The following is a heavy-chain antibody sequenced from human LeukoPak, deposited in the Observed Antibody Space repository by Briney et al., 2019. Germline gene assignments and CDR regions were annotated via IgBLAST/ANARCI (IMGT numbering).Heavy chain of an antibody. CDR3: ARESPMFGCSGYVRAFDI. CDR1: GGSISSGGYS. D-gene: IGHD5-12*01. Sequence: PSETLSLTCAVSGGSISSGGYSWSWIRQPPGKGLEWIGYIYHSGSTYYNPSLKSRVTISVDRSKNQFSLKLSSVTAADTAVYYCARESPMFGCSGYVRAFDIWGQGTMVTVSS. CDR2: IYHSGST. J-gene: IGHJ3*02. V-gene: IGHV4-30-2*01.